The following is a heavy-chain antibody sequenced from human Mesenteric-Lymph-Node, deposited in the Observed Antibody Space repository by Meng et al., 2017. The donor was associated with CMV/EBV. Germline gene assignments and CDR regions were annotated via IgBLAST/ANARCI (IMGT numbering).Heavy chain of an antibody. J-gene: IGHJ4*02. CDR3: ARGSSYDILTGYFDY. CDR2: INHSGST. D-gene: IGHD3-9*01. Sequence: VELHQLGAGLLKPSETLSVTCSVYGGALSGFYWNWIRKSPEKGLEWIGEINHSGSTTYNPSFTSRIIRSVDTSTNQISLNMSSVTAADTAVYYCARGSSYDILTGYFDYWGQGALVTVSS. CDR1: GGALSGFY. V-gene: IGHV4-34*01.